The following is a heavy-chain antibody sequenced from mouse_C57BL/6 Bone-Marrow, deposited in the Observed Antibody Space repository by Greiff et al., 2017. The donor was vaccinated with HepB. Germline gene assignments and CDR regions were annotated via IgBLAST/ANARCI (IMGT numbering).Heavy chain of an antibody. J-gene: IGHJ4*01. CDR1: GFSFNTYA. D-gene: IGHD3-2*01. Sequence: EVKLVESGGGLVQPKGSLKLSCAASGFSFNTYAMNWVRQAPGKGLEWVARIRSKSNNYATYYADSVKDRFTISRDDSESMLYLQMNNLKTEDTAMYYCVRLLDRGAMDYWGQGTSVTVSS. V-gene: IGHV10-1*01. CDR3: VRLLDRGAMDY. CDR2: IRSKSNNYAT.